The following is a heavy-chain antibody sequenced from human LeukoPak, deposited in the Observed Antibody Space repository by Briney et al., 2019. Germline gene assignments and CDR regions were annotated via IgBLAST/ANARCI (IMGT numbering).Heavy chain of an antibody. V-gene: IGHV3-48*01. CDR3: ARDLSNWGYGMDV. Sequence: GGSLRLSCAASGFTFSTYSMNWVRQAPGKGLEWVSYISGGSSNTFYADSVKGRFTISRDNAKNSLYLQMNSLRAEVTAVYYCARDLSNWGYGMDVWGQGTTVTVSS. J-gene: IGHJ6*02. CDR2: ISGGSSNT. D-gene: IGHD7-27*01. CDR1: GFTFSTYS.